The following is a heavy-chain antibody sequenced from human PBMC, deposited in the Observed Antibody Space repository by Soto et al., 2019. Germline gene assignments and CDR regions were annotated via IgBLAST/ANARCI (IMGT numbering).Heavy chain of an antibody. Sequence: SETLSLTCTVSGGSISSYYWSWIRQPPGKGLEWIGYINYSGSTNYNPSLKSRVTISVDTSKNQFSLKLSSVTAADTAVYYCARGRRFGAFDIWGQGTMVTVSS. D-gene: IGHD3-3*01. CDR2: INYSGST. CDR3: ARGRRFGAFDI. CDR1: GGSISSYY. V-gene: IGHV4-59*12. J-gene: IGHJ3*02.